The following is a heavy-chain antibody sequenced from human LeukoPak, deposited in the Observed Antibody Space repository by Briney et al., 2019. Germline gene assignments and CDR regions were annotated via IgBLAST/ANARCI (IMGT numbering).Heavy chain of an antibody. V-gene: IGHV3-30-3*01. CDR1: GFTFSSYA. J-gene: IGHJ6*02. Sequence: QPGRSLRLSCAASGFTFSSYAMHWVRQAPGKGLEWVAVISYDGSNKYYPDSAKGRFTISRDNSKNTLYLQMNSLRAEDTAVYYCARENWNPLIVYYYYGMDVWGQGTTVTVSS. CDR2: ISYDGSNK. D-gene: IGHD1-1*01. CDR3: ARENWNPLIVYYYYGMDV.